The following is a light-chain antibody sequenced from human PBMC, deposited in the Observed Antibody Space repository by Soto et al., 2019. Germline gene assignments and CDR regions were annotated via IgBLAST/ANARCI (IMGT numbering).Light chain of an antibody. CDR3: QQYNSYPLT. J-gene: IGKJ4*01. Sequence: DIQMTQSPSTLSASVGDRVTITCRASQSISSWLAWSQQKPGKAPTLLIYDASSLESGVPSSFGGRGSGTEFARTIRSVQPDDFATYYCQQYNSYPLTFGGGTKVEIK. CDR2: DAS. CDR1: QSISSW. V-gene: IGKV1-5*01.